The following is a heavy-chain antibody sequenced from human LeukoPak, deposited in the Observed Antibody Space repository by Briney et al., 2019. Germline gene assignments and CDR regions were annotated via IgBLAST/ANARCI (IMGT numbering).Heavy chain of an antibody. V-gene: IGHV4-39*07. CDR3: ARSWYSSSWYSSYFDY. Sequence: SETLSLTCTVSGGSISSSSYYWGWIRQPPGKGLEWIGSIYYSGSTYYNPSLKSRVTISVDTSKNQFSLKLSSVTAADTAVYYCARSWYSSSWYSSYFDYWGQGTLVTVSS. CDR1: GGSISSSSYY. D-gene: IGHD6-13*01. CDR2: IYYSGST. J-gene: IGHJ4*02.